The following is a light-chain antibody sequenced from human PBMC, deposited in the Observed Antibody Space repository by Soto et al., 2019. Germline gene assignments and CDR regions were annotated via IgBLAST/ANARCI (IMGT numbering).Light chain of an antibody. CDR1: SSDVGGYNY. CDR3: CSYAGDLAL. CDR2: EVS. Sequence: QSVLTQPASVSGSAGQSIAISCTGTSSDVGGYNYVSWYQQHPGKAPKLLLSEVSKRPSGVSDRFSGSKSGNTASLTISGLQTQDEADYYCCSYAGDLALFGGGTKVTVL. V-gene: IGLV2-14*01. J-gene: IGLJ2*01.